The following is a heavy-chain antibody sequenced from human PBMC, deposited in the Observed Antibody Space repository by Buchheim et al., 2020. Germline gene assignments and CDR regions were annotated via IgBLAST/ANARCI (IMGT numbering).Heavy chain of an antibody. CDR1: GFTFSSYG. J-gene: IGHJ6*02. D-gene: IGHD6-6*01. CDR2: IWYDGSNK. V-gene: IGHV3-33*01. Sequence: VQLLESGGGVVQPGRSLRLSCAASGFTFSSYGMHWVRQAPGKGLEWVAVIWYDGSNKYYADSVKGRFTISRDNSKNTLYLQMNSLRAEDTAVYYCASSTYSSSFYYYGMDVWGQGTT. CDR3: ASSTYSSSFYYYGMDV.